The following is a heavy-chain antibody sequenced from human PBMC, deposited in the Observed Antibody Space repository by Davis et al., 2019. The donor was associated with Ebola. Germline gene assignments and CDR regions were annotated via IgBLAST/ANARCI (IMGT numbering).Heavy chain of an antibody. CDR2: IGTAGDT. Sequence: GESLKISCAASGFTFSSYDMHWVRQATRKGLEWVSAIGTAGDTYYPGSVKGRFTISRENAKNSLYLQMNSLRAGDTAVYYCARAGISCSGGSCYSYYYYGMDVWGKGTTVTVSS. J-gene: IGHJ6*04. CDR3: ARAGISCSGGSCYSYYYYGMDV. V-gene: IGHV3-13*01. CDR1: GFTFSSYD. D-gene: IGHD2-15*01.